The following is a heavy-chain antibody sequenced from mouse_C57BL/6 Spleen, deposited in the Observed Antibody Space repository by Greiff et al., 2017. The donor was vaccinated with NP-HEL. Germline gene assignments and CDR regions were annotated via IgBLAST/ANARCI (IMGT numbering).Heavy chain of an antibody. CDR3: TRSPDGYYFAY. CDR1: GYTFTDYE. V-gene: IGHV1-15*01. CDR2: IDPETGGT. J-gene: IGHJ3*01. D-gene: IGHD2-3*01. Sequence: VKLQESGAELVRPGASVTLSCKASGYTFTDYEMHWVKQTPVHGLEWIGAIDPETGGTAYNQKFKGKAILTADKSSSTAYMELRSLTSEDSAVYYCTRSPDGYYFAYWGQGTLVTVSA.